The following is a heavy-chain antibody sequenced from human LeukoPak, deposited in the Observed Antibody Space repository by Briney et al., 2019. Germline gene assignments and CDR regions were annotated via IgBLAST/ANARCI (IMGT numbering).Heavy chain of an antibody. CDR3: ARAPGDITTDNWFDP. D-gene: IGHD1-20*01. CDR2: IYHSGST. Sequence: SQTLSLTCTVSGGSISSGGYYWSWIRQPPGKGLEWIGYIYHSGSTYYNPSLKSRVTISVDRSKNQFSLKLSSVTAADTVVYYCARAPGDITTDNWFDPWGQGTLVTVSS. J-gene: IGHJ5*02. V-gene: IGHV4-30-2*01. CDR1: GGSISSGGYY.